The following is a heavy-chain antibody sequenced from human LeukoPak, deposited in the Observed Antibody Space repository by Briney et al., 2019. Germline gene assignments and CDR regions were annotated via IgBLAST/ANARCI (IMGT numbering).Heavy chain of an antibody. CDR3: AKDSRGYDSHHYYYMDV. V-gene: IGHV3-43*01. Sequence: GGSLRLSCAASGFPFDDYIMHWVRQAPGKGLEWVSLITWDGGRTDYADSVKGRFTISRDNNKNSLYLQMNRLRTEDTALYYCAKDSRGYDSHHYYYMDVWGKGTTVTVSS. J-gene: IGHJ6*03. CDR2: ITWDGGRT. D-gene: IGHD5-12*01. CDR1: GFPFDDYI.